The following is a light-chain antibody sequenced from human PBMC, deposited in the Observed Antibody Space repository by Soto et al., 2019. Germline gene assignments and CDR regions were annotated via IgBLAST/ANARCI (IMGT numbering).Light chain of an antibody. J-gene: IGKJ1*01. V-gene: IGKV3-15*01. CDR1: QSVSSN. Sequence: EKVMTQSPATLSVSPGERATLSCRASQSVSSNLAWYQQKPGQAPSLLIYDASTRATGIPARCSGSGSGTEFTLTISSLQSEDLAVYYCQQYDDWPETFGQGTKVEIK. CDR3: QQYDDWPET. CDR2: DAS.